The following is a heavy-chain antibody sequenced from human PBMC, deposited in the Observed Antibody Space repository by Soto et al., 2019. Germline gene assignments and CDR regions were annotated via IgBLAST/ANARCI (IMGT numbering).Heavy chain of an antibody. V-gene: IGHV4-59*11. J-gene: IGHJ4*02. Sequence: SETLSLTFAVSGASITIHYWSWMRQPPGKGLEWIGHIYYRGTTNYNPSLKSRVTISADTSKNQFSLKLNSVTAADTAVFYCAREDQIVGSLDYWGQGILVTVSS. CDR2: IYYRGTT. CDR3: AREDQIVGSLDY. CDR1: GASITIHY. D-gene: IGHD2-21*01.